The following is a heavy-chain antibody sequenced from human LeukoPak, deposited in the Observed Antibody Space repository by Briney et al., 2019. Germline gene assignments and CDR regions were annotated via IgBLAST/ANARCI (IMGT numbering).Heavy chain of an antibody. CDR1: GFTFSIYA. CDR2: ISGSGGST. J-gene: IGHJ4*02. D-gene: IGHD5-24*01. CDR3: ARDGYNRKLDY. V-gene: IGHV3-23*01. Sequence: GGSLRLSCAASGFTFSIYAMSWVRQAPGKGLEWVSAISGSGGSTYYADSVKGRFTISRDNSKNTLYLQMNSLRAEDTALYYCARDGYNRKLDYWGQGTLVTVSS.